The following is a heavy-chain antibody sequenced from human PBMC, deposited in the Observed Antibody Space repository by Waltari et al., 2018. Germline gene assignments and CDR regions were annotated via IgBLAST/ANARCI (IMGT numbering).Heavy chain of an antibody. CDR1: GGSFSGYY. D-gene: IGHD2-15*01. Sequence: QVQLQQWGAGLLKPSETLSLTCAVYGGSFSGYYWSWIGQPPGKGLEWIGEINHSGSTNYNPSLKSRVTISVDTSKNQFALKLSSVTAADTAVYYCARGPVRYCSGGSCSAEYFQHWGQGTLVTVSS. V-gene: IGHV4-34*01. CDR3: ARGPVRYCSGGSCSAEYFQH. J-gene: IGHJ1*01. CDR2: INHSGST.